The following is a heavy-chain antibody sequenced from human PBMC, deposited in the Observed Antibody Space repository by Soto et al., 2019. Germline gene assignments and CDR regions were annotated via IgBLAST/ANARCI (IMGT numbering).Heavy chain of an antibody. D-gene: IGHD6-19*01. Sequence: QVTLKESGPVLVKPTETLTLTCTVSGFSLSNARMGVSWIRQPPGKALEWLAHIFSNDEKSYSTSLKSRLTSSKDTSKSQVVLTMTNMDPVDTATYYCARVFIAVAGTAAYGMDVWGQGTTVTVSS. CDR3: ARVFIAVAGTAAYGMDV. CDR2: IFSNDEK. J-gene: IGHJ6*02. V-gene: IGHV2-26*01. CDR1: GFSLSNARMG.